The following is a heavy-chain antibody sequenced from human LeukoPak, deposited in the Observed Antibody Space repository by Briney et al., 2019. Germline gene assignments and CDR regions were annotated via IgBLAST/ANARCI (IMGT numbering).Heavy chain of an antibody. Sequence: GGSLRLSCAASGFTFSSYAMSWVRQAPGKGLEWVSAISGSGGSTYYADSVKGRFTTSRDNSKNTLYLQMNSLRAEDTAVYYCAKGIAAAGTFDYWGQGTLVTVSS. V-gene: IGHV3-23*01. CDR1: GFTFSSYA. CDR3: AKGIAAAGTFDY. CDR2: ISGSGGST. J-gene: IGHJ4*02. D-gene: IGHD6-13*01.